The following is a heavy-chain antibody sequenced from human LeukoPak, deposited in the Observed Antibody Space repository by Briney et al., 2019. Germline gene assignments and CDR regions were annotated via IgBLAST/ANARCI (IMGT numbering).Heavy chain of an antibody. V-gene: IGHV1-2*02. D-gene: IGHD6-19*01. CDR3: ARDLRYSSGWSASGMDV. J-gene: IGHJ6*03. Sequence: VKVSFKASGSTFTGYYMHWGRPAPGQGLEWMGWLNPNSGGTNYAQKLQGRVTMTTDTSTSTAYMGLRSLRSDDTAVYYCARDLRYSSGWSASGMDVWGKGTTVTISS. CDR1: GSTFTGYY. CDR2: LNPNSGGT.